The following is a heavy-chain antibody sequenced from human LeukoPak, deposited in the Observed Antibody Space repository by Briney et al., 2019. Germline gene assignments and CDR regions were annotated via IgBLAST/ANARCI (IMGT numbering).Heavy chain of an antibody. CDR1: GGSISSGGYY. J-gene: IGHJ4*02. Sequence: PSQTLSLTCTVSGGSISSGGYYWSWIRQPPGKGLEWIGYIYHSGSTYYNPSLKSRVTISVDRSKNQFSLKLSSVTAADTAVYYCAKDRTGTTEGIDFWGQGTLVTVSS. CDR3: AKDRTGTTEGIDF. V-gene: IGHV4-30-2*01. D-gene: IGHD1-1*01. CDR2: IYHSGST.